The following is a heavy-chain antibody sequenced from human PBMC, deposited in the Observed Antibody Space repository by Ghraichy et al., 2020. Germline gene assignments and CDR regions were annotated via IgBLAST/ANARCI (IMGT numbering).Heavy chain of an antibody. CDR1: GGSISSYY. CDR3: ARSMGVAARLIF. J-gene: IGHJ4*02. CDR2: IYYSGST. D-gene: IGHD6-6*01. Sequence: SETLSLTCTVSGGSISSYYWSWIRQPPGKGLEWIGYIYYSGSTNYNPSLKSRVTISVDTSKNQFSLKLSSVTAADTAVYYCARSMGVAARLIFGGQGTLVTVSS. V-gene: IGHV4-59*01.